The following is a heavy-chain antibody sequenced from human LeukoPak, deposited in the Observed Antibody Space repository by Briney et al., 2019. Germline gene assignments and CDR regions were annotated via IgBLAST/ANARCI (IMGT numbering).Heavy chain of an antibody. Sequence: GGSLRLSCAASGFTFSSYAMHWVRQAPGKGLEWVAVISYDGSNKYYADSVKGRFTISRDNSKNTLYLQMNSLRAEDTAVYYCARDRGSYYLFDYWGQGTLVIVSS. CDR3: ARDRGSYYLFDY. CDR2: ISYDGSNK. CDR1: GFTFSSYA. J-gene: IGHJ4*02. D-gene: IGHD1-26*01. V-gene: IGHV3-30*01.